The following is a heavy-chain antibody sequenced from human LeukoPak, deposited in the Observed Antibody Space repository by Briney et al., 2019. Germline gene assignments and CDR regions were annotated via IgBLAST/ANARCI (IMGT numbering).Heavy chain of an antibody. V-gene: IGHV1-2*07. D-gene: IGHD3-9*01. J-gene: IGHJ4*02. CDR1: AYTFVDYY. Sequence: ASEKVSCKTSAYTFVDYYIHWVRQAPGQGLEWMGSINPYNGDTKTSHKLEGRVTMTRDTSATTVYFELKGLKFDDTGTYFCAREGLGSKTGDHWGQGTLVRVSP. CDR3: AREGLGSKTGDH. CDR2: INPYNGDT.